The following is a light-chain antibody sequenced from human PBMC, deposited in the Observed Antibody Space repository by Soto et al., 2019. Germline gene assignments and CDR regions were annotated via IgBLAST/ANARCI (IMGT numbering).Light chain of an antibody. CDR1: QSVSSY. Sequence: EIVLTQSPATLSLSPGERATLSCRASQSVSSYLAWYQQKPGQAPRLLIYDASNRATGIPARFSGSGSGTDFTLTISSLEPEDFAVYYCQQRSNWPPYTCGKGTKLDI. V-gene: IGKV3-11*01. CDR3: QQRSNWPPYT. J-gene: IGKJ2*01. CDR2: DAS.